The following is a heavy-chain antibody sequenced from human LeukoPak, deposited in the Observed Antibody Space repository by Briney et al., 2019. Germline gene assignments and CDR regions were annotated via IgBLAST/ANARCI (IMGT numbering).Heavy chain of an antibody. V-gene: IGHV3-21*04. CDR3: KLDYSSGCLPNYAFDI. Sequence: GGSLRLSCAASGFTFSTYTMNWVRQAPGKGLQWVSSISSSSTYIYYTDSLKGRVTISRDNAKNSVYLQINSLKTEDTAVCSYKLDYSSGCLPNYAFDIWGQGTLVTVSS. CDR1: GFTFSTYT. J-gene: IGHJ3*02. CDR2: ISSSSTYI. D-gene: IGHD6-19*01.